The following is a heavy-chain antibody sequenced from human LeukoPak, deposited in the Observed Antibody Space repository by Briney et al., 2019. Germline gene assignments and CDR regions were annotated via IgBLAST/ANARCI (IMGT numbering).Heavy chain of an antibody. CDR1: GFTFGDYA. D-gene: IGHD1-26*01. CDR3: TRGLVGVDYYYYYYYMDV. CDR2: IRSKAYGGTT. J-gene: IGHJ6*03. V-gene: IGHV3-49*04. Sequence: GGSLRLSCTASGFTFGDYAMSWVRQAPGKGLEWVGFIRSKAYGGTTEYAASVKGRFTISRDDSKSIAYLQMNRLKTEDTAVYYCTRGLVGVDYYYYYYYMDVWGKGTTVTVSS.